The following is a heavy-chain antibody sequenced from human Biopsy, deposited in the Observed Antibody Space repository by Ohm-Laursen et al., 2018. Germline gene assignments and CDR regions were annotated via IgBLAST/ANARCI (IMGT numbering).Heavy chain of an antibody. D-gene: IGHD6-19*01. Sequence: SETLSLTCAVYGGSFSGYYWSWIRQPPGKGLEWIGEINHSGSTNYNPSLKSRVTISVDTSKNQFSLKLSSVTAADPAVYYCARGRLRAVARFDYWGQGTLVTVSS. V-gene: IGHV4-34*01. CDR3: ARGRLRAVARFDY. J-gene: IGHJ4*02. CDR1: GGSFSGYY. CDR2: INHSGST.